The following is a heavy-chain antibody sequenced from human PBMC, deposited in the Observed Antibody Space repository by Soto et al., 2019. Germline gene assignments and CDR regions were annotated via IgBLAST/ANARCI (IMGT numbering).Heavy chain of an antibody. J-gene: IGHJ6*02. D-gene: IGHD2-2*02. CDR3: ARDGGVIIPGAIGGGYGLDV. CDR2: ISGRNTFT. V-gene: IGHV3-11*06. Sequence: LRLSCAASGFTFSYYYMSWIRQAPGKGLEWISYISGRNTFTQYADSVKGRFTISRDNAKNSLYLQLNSLTAEDTAVYYCARDGGVIIPGAIGGGYGLDVWGQGTTVTVSS. CDR1: GFTFSYYY.